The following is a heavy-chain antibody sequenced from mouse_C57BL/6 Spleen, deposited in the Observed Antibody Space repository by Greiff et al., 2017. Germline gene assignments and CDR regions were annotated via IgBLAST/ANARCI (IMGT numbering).Heavy chain of an antibody. J-gene: IGHJ4*01. Sequence: EVKVVESGGGLVQPGGSLSLSCAASGFTFTDYYMSWVRQPPGKALEWLGFIRNKANGYTTEYSASVKGRFTISRDNSQSILYLQMNALRAEDSATYYCARYHYYGCSYSYAMDYWGQGTSVTVSS. CDR3: ARYHYYGCSYSYAMDY. CDR1: GFTFTDYY. CDR2: IRNKANGYTT. V-gene: IGHV7-3*01. D-gene: IGHD1-1*01.